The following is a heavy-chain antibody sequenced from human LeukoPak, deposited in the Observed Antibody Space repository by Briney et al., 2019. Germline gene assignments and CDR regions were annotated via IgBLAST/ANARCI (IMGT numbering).Heavy chain of an antibody. CDR1: GFTFTSSA. CDR3: AAGEGQQLVLNY. V-gene: IGHV1-58*02. J-gene: IGHJ4*02. D-gene: IGHD6-13*01. CDR2: IVVGSGNT. Sequence: GASVKVSCKASGFTFTSSAMQWVRQARGQRLEWIGWIVVGSGNTNYTQKFQERVTITRDMSTSTAYMELSSLRSEDTAVYYCAAGEGQQLVLNYWGQGTLVTVSS.